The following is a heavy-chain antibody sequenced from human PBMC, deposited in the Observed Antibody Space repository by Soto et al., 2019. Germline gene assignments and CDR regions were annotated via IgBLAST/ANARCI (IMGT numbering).Heavy chain of an antibody. J-gene: IGHJ5*02. CDR2: IYYSGST. Sequence: SETLSLTCTVSGGSISSYYWSWIRQPPGKGLEWIGYIYYSGSTNYNPSLKSRVTISVYTSKNQFSLKLSSVTAADTAVYYCARERPPDYGVGWFDPWGQGTLVTVSS. D-gene: IGHD4-17*01. V-gene: IGHV4-59*01. CDR1: GGSISSYY. CDR3: ARERPPDYGVGWFDP.